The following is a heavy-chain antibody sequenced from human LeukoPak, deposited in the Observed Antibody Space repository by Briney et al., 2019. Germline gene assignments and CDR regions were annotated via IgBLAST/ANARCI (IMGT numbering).Heavy chain of an antibody. CDR3: ARDLAVSDAFDI. V-gene: IGHV3-21*01. J-gene: IGHJ3*02. Sequence: GGSLRLSCAASGFTFSSYSMNWVRQAPGKGLGWVSSISSSSSYIYYADSVKGRFTISRDNAKNSLYLQMNSLRAEDTAVYYCARDLAVSDAFDIWGQGTMVTVSS. CDR1: GFTFSSYS. CDR2: ISSSSSYI. D-gene: IGHD6-19*01.